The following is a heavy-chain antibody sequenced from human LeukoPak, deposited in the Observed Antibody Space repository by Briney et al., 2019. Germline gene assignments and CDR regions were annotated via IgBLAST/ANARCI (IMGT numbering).Heavy chain of an antibody. J-gene: IGHJ4*02. D-gene: IGHD3-10*01. CDR1: GYTFTSYD. V-gene: IGHV1-8*01. CDR3: ARVAYYGSGNIDY. CDR2: MNPNSGNT. Sequence: AASVKVSCKASGYTFTSYDINWVRQAAGQGLEWMGWMNPNSGNTGYAQKFQGRVTMTRNTSISTAYMELSSLRSEDTAVYYCARVAYYGSGNIDYWGQGTLVTVSS.